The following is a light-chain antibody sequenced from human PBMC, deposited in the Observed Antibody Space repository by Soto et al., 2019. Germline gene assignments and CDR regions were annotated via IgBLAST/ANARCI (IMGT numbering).Light chain of an antibody. CDR1: QSVNSNY. CDR3: QQYYNSPRT. J-gene: IGKJ1*01. CDR2: GAS. V-gene: IGKV3-20*01. Sequence: EIVLTQSPGTLSLSPGERATLSCRASQSVNSNYLAWYQQKPGQGPRLLMYGASSRATGIPARFSGSGSGTDYTLTISSLEPDDFAVYYFQQYYNSPRTCGQGTKVEIK.